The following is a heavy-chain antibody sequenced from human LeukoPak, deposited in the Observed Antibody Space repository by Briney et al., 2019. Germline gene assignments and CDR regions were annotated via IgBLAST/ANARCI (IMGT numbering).Heavy chain of an antibody. D-gene: IGHD3/OR15-3a*01. J-gene: IGHJ4*02. CDR1: GFTFSSYS. V-gene: IGHV3-48*01. CDR2: ISSSSSTI. Sequence: LGGSLRLSCAASGFTFSSYSMNWVRQAPGKGLEWVSYISSSSSTIYYADSVKGRFTISRDNSKNTLYLQMNSLRAEDTAVYYCAKDFGTPPHYWGQGTLVTVSS. CDR3: AKDFGTPPHY.